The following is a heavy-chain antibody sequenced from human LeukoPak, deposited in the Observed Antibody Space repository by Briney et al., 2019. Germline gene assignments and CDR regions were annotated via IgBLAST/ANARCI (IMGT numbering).Heavy chain of an antibody. J-gene: IGHJ4*02. CDR2: ISSGGST. Sequence: GGSLRLSCAASGFTVSSNYMSWVRQAPGKGLEGVSVISSGGSTYYADSVKGRFTISRDNSKNTLYLQMNSLRAEDTAVYYCARNYYDILTGVRNWGQGTLVTVSS. D-gene: IGHD3-9*01. CDR1: GFTVSSNY. CDR3: ARNYYDILTGVRN. V-gene: IGHV3-53*01.